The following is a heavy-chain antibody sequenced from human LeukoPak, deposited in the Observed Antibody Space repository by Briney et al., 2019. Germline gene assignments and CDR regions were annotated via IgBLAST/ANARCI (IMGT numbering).Heavy chain of an antibody. CDR2: INHSGST. Sequence: PSETLSLTCAVYGGSFSGYYWSWIRQPPGKGLEWIGEINHSGSTNYNPSLKSRVTMSVDTSKNQFSLKLSSVTAADTAMYCCGCLDGYNPLDVWGKGTTVTVSS. CDR1: GGSFSGYY. V-gene: IGHV4-34*01. CDR3: GCLDGYNPLDV. D-gene: IGHD5-24*01. J-gene: IGHJ6*04.